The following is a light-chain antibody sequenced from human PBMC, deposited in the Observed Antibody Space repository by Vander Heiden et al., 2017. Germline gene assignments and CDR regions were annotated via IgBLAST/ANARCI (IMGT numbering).Light chain of an antibody. J-gene: IGLJ3*02. CDR3: CSSAGSSTLV. Sequence: QPALTQPASVSGSPGQSITLSCTGTSSDVGSYNLVSWYQHHPGKAPKLIIYEDNKRPSGVSNRFSGSKSGNAASLIVSGVQAEDEAVYYCCSSAGSSTLVFGGGTKLTVL. CDR1: SSDVGSYNL. CDR2: EDN. V-gene: IGLV2-23*01.